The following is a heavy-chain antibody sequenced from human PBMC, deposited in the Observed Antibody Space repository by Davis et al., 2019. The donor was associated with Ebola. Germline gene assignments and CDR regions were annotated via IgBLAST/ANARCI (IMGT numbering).Heavy chain of an antibody. V-gene: IGHV5-51*01. D-gene: IGHD7-27*01. CDR3: ARQGLTLVAGDDAFDF. Sequence: GESLKISCKASGYKFTNYWIVWVRQMPGKGLEWMGVIHPGDSDTRYSPSFQGQVTISVDKSLNTAYLQWTSLRASDTAMYYCARQGLTLVAGDDAFDFWGQGTMVIVSS. CDR2: IHPGDSDT. CDR1: GYKFTNYW. J-gene: IGHJ3*01.